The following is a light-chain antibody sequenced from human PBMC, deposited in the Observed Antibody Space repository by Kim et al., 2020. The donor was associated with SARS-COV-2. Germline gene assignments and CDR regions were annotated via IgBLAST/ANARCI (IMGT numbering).Light chain of an antibody. CDR3: QQYNNWPPVT. CDR1: QSVSSY. V-gene: IGKV3-11*01. Sequence: LSPGERATLSCRASQSVSSYLAWYQQKPGQAPRLLIYDASNRATGIPARFSGSGSGTDFTLTISSLEPEDFAVYYCQQYNNWPPVTFGQGTKLEI. CDR2: DAS. J-gene: IGKJ2*01.